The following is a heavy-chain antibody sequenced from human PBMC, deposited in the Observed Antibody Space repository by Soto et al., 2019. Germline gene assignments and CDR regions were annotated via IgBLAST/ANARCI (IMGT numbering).Heavy chain of an antibody. CDR2: ISWNSGSI. Sequence: EVQLVESGGGLGQPGRSLRLSCAASGFTFDDYAMHWVRQAPGKGLEWVSGISWNSGSIGYADSVKGRFTISRDNAKNSLYLQMNSLRAEDTALYYCAKGEGGYDYGDYWGQGTLVTVSS. CDR1: GFTFDDYA. J-gene: IGHJ4*02. D-gene: IGHD5-12*01. CDR3: AKGEGGYDYGDY. V-gene: IGHV3-9*01.